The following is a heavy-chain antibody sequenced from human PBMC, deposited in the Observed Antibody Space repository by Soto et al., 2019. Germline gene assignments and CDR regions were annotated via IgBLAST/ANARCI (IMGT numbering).Heavy chain of an antibody. J-gene: IGHJ5*02. D-gene: IGHD3-22*01. CDR3: ASNYDSSGYYDH. CDR1: GGTFSSYA. Sequence: ASVKVSCKASGGTFSSYAISWVRQALGQGLEWMGGIIPIFGTANYAQKFQGRVTITADESTSTAYMELSSLRSEDTAVYYCASNYDSSGYYDHWGQGTLVTVSS. CDR2: IIPIFGTA. V-gene: IGHV1-69*13.